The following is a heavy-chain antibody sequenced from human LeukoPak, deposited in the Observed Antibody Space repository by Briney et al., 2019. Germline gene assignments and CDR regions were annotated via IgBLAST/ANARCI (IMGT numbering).Heavy chain of an antibody. J-gene: IGHJ4*02. Sequence: SETLSLTCTVSGYSISSGYYWGRIRQPPGKGLEWIGSIYHSGSTYYNPSLKSRVTISVDTSKNQFSLKLSSVTAADTAVYYCARCSGSYFNYWGQGTLVTVSS. CDR1: GYSISSGYY. V-gene: IGHV4-38-2*02. CDR3: ARCSGSYFNY. D-gene: IGHD1-26*01. CDR2: IYHSGST.